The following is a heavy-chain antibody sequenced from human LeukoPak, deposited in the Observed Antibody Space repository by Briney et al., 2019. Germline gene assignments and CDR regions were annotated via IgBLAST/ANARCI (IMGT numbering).Heavy chain of an antibody. CDR3: ARRFHDSSGYYYHDAFDI. CDR2: ISSSSSYI. CDR1: GFTFSSYS. V-gene: IGHV3-21*01. J-gene: IGHJ3*02. Sequence: GGSLRLSCAASGFTFSSYSMNWVRQAPGKGLEWVSSISSSSSYIYYADSVKGRFTISRDNAKNSLYLQMNSLRAEDTAVYYCARRFHDSSGYYYHDAFDIWGQGTMVTVSS. D-gene: IGHD3-22*01.